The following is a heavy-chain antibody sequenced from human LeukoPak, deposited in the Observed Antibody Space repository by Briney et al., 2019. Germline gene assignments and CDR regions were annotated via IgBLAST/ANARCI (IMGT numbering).Heavy chain of an antibody. CDR1: GGSFSGYF. D-gene: IGHD4-17*01. Sequence: SETLSLTCVAYGGSFSGYFWSWIRQPPGKGLEWIGSIYHSGNTYYNPSLKSRVTISVDTSKNQFSLKLNSVTAADTAVYYCARAGYGDSDFDYWGQGTLVTVSS. CDR3: ARAGYGDSDFDY. CDR2: IYHSGNT. J-gene: IGHJ4*02. V-gene: IGHV4-34*01.